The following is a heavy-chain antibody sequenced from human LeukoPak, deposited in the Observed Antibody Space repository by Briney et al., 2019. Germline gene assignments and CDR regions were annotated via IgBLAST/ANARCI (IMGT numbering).Heavy chain of an antibody. V-gene: IGHV4-59*01. Sequence: SETLSLTCTVSVGSISSYYWSWIRQPPGKGLEWIGYIYYSGGTNYNPSLKSRVTISVDTSKNQFSLKLSSVTAADTAVYYCARGGRYYDILTGYYLGEMYAFDIWGQGTMVTVSS. D-gene: IGHD3-9*01. CDR1: VGSISSYY. CDR2: IYYSGGT. J-gene: IGHJ3*02. CDR3: ARGGRYYDILTGYYLGEMYAFDI.